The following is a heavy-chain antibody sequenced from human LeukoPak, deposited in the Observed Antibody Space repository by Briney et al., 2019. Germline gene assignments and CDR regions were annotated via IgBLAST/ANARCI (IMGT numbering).Heavy chain of an antibody. CDR1: GYTFTTYG. CDR3: ARVDTVNYYYYMDV. J-gene: IGHJ6*03. D-gene: IGHD4-17*01. CDR2: ISTFNGHT. V-gene: IGHV1-18*01. Sequence: ASVRVSCKASGYTFTTYGISWVRQAPGHGLEWMGWISTFNGHTNYAQSRQDRVTMTTDTAASTVYMELSSLTLDDTAVYYCARVDTVNYYYYMDVWGKGTPVTVSS.